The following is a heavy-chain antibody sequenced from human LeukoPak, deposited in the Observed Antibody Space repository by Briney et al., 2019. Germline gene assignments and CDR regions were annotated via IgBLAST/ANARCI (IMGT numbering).Heavy chain of an antibody. J-gene: IGHJ4*02. CDR3: SRDRPRYFEY. Sequence: GGSRRLSCAVSGFTFSGYAMSWVRQAPGKGLEWVSTISGSGDYTYYADSVKGRFSISRDNSKNTLHLQMNSLRVEDTAVYYCSRDRPRYFEYWGLGTLVTVSS. CDR1: GFTFSGYA. V-gene: IGHV3-23*01. CDR2: ISGSGDYT.